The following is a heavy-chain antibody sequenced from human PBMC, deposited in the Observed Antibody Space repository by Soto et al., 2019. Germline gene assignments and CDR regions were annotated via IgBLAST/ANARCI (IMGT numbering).Heavy chain of an antibody. CDR2: INPDGSYT. J-gene: IGHJ4*02. Sequence: GGSLRLSCAASGFTFSNYWLHWVRQAPGKGLVWVSRINPDGSYTSYADSVKGRFTISRDNARSTLYLQMNSLRAEDTAVYYCASDMTGPKDYWGQGTLVTV. CDR1: GFTFSNYW. D-gene: IGHD3-9*01. CDR3: ASDMTGPKDY. V-gene: IGHV3-74*01.